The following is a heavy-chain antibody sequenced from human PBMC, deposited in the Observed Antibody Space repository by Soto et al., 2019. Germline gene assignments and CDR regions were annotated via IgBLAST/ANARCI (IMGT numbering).Heavy chain of an antibody. CDR1: GYTFTNYY. D-gene: IGHD4-17*01. V-gene: IGHV1-46*01. J-gene: IGHJ4*02. CDR2: INPSGGST. CDR3: ARTLTTVTHHDY. Sequence: ASVKVSCKASGYTFTNYYMHWVRQAPGQGLEWMGIINPSGGSTNYAQKFQGRVTMTRDTSTSTVYMEVSSLRSEDTAVYFCARTLTTVTHHDYWGQGTLVTVSS.